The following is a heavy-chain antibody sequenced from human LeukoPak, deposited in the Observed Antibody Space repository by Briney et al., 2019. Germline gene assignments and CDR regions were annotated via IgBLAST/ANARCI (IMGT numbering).Heavy chain of an antibody. V-gene: IGHV5-51*01. CDR2: IYHDDSDT. J-gene: IGHJ4*02. Sequence: GESLRISRKGSGYAFPNYWIGWVRQMPGKGLEWMGIIYHDDSDTRYSPSYQGQVTISADKSISTAYLHWSSLKASDTAMYYCARQGGNSYQDKWGQGTLVTVSS. CDR1: GYAFPNYW. D-gene: IGHD5-18*01. CDR3: ARQGGNSYQDK.